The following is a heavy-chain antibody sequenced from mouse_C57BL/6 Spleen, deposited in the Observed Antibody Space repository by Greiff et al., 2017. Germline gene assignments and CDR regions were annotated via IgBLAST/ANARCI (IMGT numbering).Heavy chain of an antibody. CDR1: GFTFSSYA. V-gene: IGHV5-4*01. J-gene: IGHJ2*01. CDR3: GRDRAWHFDY. CDR2: ISDGGSYT. D-gene: IGHD3-1*01. Sequence: EVKLMESGGGLVKPGGSLKLSCAASGFTFSSYAMSWVRQTPEKRLEWVATISDGGSYTYYPDNVKGRFTISRDNAKNNLYLQMSHLKSEDTAMYYCGRDRAWHFDYWGQGTTLTVSS.